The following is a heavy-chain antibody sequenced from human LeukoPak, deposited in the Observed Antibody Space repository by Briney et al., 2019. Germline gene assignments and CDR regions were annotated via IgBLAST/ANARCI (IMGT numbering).Heavy chain of an antibody. J-gene: IGHJ4*02. V-gene: IGHV3-11*04. CDR1: GFTFSDYY. CDR2: ISTDSTTI. Sequence: KSGGSLGLSCAASGFTFSDYYISWIRQAPGEGLEWISTISTDSTTIHYADSVRGRFIISRDNAKNSLYLQMNYLRAEDTAVYYCARQQVAGLEYWGQGTLVTV. D-gene: IGHD5-12*01. CDR3: ARQQVAGLEY.